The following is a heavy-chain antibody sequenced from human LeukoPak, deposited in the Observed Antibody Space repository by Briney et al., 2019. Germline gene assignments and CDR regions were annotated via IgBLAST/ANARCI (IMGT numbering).Heavy chain of an antibody. CDR3: AREGSGCYNY. D-gene: IGHD6-19*01. V-gene: IGHV3-53*01. CDR2: IYRSRST. CDR1: GFTVSSNY. J-gene: IGHJ4*02. Sequence: GGCLRLSCAAPGFTVSSNYMSWVRQAPRTGLEWVSVIYRSRSTYYADSVKGRFTISRDNSKNTLYLQMNSLRAEDTAVYYCAREGSGCYNYWGQGTLVTVSS.